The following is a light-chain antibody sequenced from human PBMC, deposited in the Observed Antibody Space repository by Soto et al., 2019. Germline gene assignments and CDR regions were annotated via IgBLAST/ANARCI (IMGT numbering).Light chain of an antibody. CDR1: QGISTY. J-gene: IGKJ1*01. CDR3: QQNYSATWT. Sequence: DIQMTQSPSSLSASVGDRLTITCRASQGISTYLNWYQQKPGKAPKLLIYAASTLQSGVPSRFSGSGSETDFTLTINSLQPEDFAAYSCQQNYSATWTFGQGTKVDI. CDR2: AAS. V-gene: IGKV1-39*01.